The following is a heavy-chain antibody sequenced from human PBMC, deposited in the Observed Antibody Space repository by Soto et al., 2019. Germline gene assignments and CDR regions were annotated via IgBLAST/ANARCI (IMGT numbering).Heavy chain of an antibody. CDR1: GFTFSSYG. D-gene: IGHD4-17*01. Sequence: GGSLRLSCAASGFTFSSYGMHWVRQAPGKGLEWVAVIWYDGSNKYYADSVKGRFTISRDNSKNTLYLQMNSLRAEDTAVYYCARDNGDYVFGTDYWGQGTLVTVSS. CDR2: IWYDGSNK. J-gene: IGHJ4*02. V-gene: IGHV3-33*01. CDR3: ARDNGDYVFGTDY.